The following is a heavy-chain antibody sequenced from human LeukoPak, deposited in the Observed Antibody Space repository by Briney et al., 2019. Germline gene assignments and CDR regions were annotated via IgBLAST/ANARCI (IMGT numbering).Heavy chain of an antibody. V-gene: IGHV4-59*01. J-gene: IGHJ5*02. CDR1: GGSITSYY. D-gene: IGHD3-3*01. CDR2: LSYSGTS. Sequence: SETLSLTCTVSGGSITSYYWSWIRQPPGKGLEWIGFLSYSGTSNYNPSLKSRVTISLDTSKNQLSLKLSSVTAADTAVYYCARSIRFLECRFDPWGQGTLVTVSS. CDR3: ARSIRFLECRFDP.